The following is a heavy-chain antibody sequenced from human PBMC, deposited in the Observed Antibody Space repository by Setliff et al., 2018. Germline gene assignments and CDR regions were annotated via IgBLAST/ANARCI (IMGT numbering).Heavy chain of an antibody. CDR3: ARINFYVSSGHYYAPDY. CDR1: GFTFTDYA. V-gene: IGHV4-34*01. D-gene: IGHD3-22*01. CDR2: INHYGST. J-gene: IGHJ4*02. Sequence: PGGSLRLSCVASGFTFTDYAMSWVRQAPGKGLEWIGEINHYGSTKYKSSLKSRVTISVDTSRNQISLTLSSVTAADTAVYYCARINFYVSSGHYYAPDYWGQGTLVTVSS.